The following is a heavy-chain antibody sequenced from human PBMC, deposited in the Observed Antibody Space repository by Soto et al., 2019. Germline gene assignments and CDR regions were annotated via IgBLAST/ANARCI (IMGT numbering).Heavy chain of an antibody. J-gene: IGHJ6*02. Sequence: SETLSLTCAVYGGSFSGYYWSWIRQPPGKGLEWIGEINHSGSTNYNPSLKSRVTISVDMSKNQFSLKLSSVTAADTAVYYCASEARGDYYYYGMDVWGQGTTVTVS. V-gene: IGHV4-34*01. CDR2: INHSGST. CDR1: GGSFSGYY. CDR3: ASEARGDYYYYGMDV.